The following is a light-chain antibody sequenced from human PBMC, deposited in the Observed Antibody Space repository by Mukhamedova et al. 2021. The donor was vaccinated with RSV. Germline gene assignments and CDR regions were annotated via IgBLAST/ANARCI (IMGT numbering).Light chain of an antibody. CDR3: QIYHS. CDR2: RAS. J-gene: IGKJ2*01. V-gene: IGKV1-5*03. Sequence: WYQRRVHGRAPKLLIQRASNLQSGVPSRFSGTGSETEFTLTISSVQPDDFATYYCQIYHSFGQGTKLE.